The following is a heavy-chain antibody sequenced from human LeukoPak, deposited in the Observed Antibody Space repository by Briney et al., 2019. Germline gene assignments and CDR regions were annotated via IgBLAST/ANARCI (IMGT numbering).Heavy chain of an antibody. D-gene: IGHD6-13*01. Sequence: GASLRLSCAASGFTFSSYWMSWVRQAPGKGLEWVANIKQNGSGKYYVDSVKGRFTISRYNAKNSLYLQMNSLRAEDTAVYYCARDRFSIAAAGLRVGYYYMDVWGKGTTVTVSS. CDR2: IKQNGSGK. CDR3: ARDRFSIAAAGLRVGYYYMDV. J-gene: IGHJ6*03. CDR1: GFTFSSYW. V-gene: IGHV3-7*01.